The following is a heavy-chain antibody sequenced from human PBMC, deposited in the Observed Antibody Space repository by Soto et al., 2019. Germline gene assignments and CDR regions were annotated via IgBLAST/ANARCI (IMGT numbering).Heavy chain of an antibody. J-gene: IGHJ2*01. Sequence: GDALKISFQGSGYRFNDYWRNWVRQMPGKGLWWVGRIDPSDAQIKYIPSCEDRITISSDESFTPPYLEGKNLKASYTPIYYFARHLSARDDLALWGRGTLVPV. CDR3: ARHLSARDDLAL. D-gene: IGHD3-10*01. CDR2: IDPSDAQI. V-gene: IGHV5-10-1*01. CDR1: GYRFNDYW.